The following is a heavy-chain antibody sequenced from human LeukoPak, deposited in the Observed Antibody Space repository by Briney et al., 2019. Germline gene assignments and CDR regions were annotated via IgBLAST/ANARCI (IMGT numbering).Heavy chain of an antibody. Sequence: GGSLRLSCAASGFTFSSYNMHWVRQTTGKGLEWVSAIGTAGDTYYPGSVKGRFTISRENAKNSLYLQMNSLRAGDTAVYYCARGGMATARGIEWYFDLWGRGTLVSVSS. D-gene: IGHD5-24*01. CDR1: GFTFSSYN. V-gene: IGHV3-13*04. CDR3: ARGGMATARGIEWYFDL. J-gene: IGHJ2*01. CDR2: IGTAGDT.